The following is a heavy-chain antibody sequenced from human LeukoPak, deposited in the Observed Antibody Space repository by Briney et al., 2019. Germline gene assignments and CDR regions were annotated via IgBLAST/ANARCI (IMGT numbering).Heavy chain of an antibody. Sequence: SETLSLTCTVSGGSISSHYWSWIRQPPGKGLEWIGYIYYSGSTNYNPSLKSRVTTSVDTSKNQFSLKLSSVTAADTAVYYCARAVGVRYFDWLLNQANWFDPWGQGTLVTVSS. CDR3: ARAVGVRYFDWLLNQANWFDP. V-gene: IGHV4-59*11. D-gene: IGHD3-9*01. CDR2: IYYSGST. J-gene: IGHJ5*02. CDR1: GGSISSHY.